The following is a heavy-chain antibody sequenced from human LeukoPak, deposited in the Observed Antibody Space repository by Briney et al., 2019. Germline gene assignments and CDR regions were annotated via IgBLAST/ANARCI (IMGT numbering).Heavy chain of an antibody. D-gene: IGHD6-19*01. J-gene: IGHJ4*02. CDR2: ISADGETT. V-gene: IGHV3-23*01. Sequence: PGGSLRLSCAVSGFSVSSFGMSWVRQAPGEGLEWISAISADGETTYYADSVKGRFLISRDNSKNALSLQLNSLRADDTGVYYCAQGYNSGWYPNWGQGSLVSVSS. CDR1: GFSVSSFG. CDR3: AQGYNSGWYPN.